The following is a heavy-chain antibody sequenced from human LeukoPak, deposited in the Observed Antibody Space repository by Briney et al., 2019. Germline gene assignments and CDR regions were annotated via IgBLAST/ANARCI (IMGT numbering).Heavy chain of an antibody. CDR2: INHSGST. CDR1: GGSISSYY. Sequence: SETLSLTCTVSGGSISSYYWSWIRQPPGKGLEWIGEINHSGSTNYNPSLKSRVTISVDTSKNQFSLKLSSVTAADTAVYYCARGLRTYYYDSSGYFVWGQGTMVTVPS. D-gene: IGHD3-22*01. J-gene: IGHJ3*01. V-gene: IGHV4-34*01. CDR3: ARGLRTYYYDSSGYFV.